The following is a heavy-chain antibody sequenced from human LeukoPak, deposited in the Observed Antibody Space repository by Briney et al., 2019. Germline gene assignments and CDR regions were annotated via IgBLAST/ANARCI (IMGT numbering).Heavy chain of an antibody. CDR3: ARDTKTGWYMEAWFDP. D-gene: IGHD6-19*01. Sequence: GGSLRLSCAASGFTFSIASMSWVRQAPGKGLEWVGRIKTKADGGTTDYSAPVKGRFTISRDDSTNTLYLQMNSLRAEDTAVYYCARDTKTGWYMEAWFDPWGQGTLVTVSS. J-gene: IGHJ5*02. CDR2: IKTKADGGTT. CDR1: GFTFSIAS. V-gene: IGHV3-15*01.